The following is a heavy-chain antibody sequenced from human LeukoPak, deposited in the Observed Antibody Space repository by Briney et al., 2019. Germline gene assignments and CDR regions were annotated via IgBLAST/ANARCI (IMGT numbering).Heavy chain of an antibody. V-gene: IGHV3-21*01. CDR1: RFTFRSYT. CDR2: IDRSSSHI. CDR3: AREFFYGSGSYSY. Sequence: GGSLRLSCTESRFTFRSYTMNWARQAPGKGLEWVSSIDRSSSHIYYADSVKGRFAISRDNAKNSLYLQMNSLRAEDTAVYCCAREFFYGSGSYSYWGQGTLVTVSS. J-gene: IGHJ4*02. D-gene: IGHD3-10*01.